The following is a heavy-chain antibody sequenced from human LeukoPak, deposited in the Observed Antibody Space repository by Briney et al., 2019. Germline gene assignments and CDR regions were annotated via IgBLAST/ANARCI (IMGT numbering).Heavy chain of an antibody. V-gene: IGHV1-69*05. J-gene: IGHJ5*02. Sequence: KPGSSVTVSCKASGGTFSSHAISWVRQAPGQGLEWMGRFIPIFGTANYAQKFQGRVTITTDESTSTAYMELSSLRSEDTAVYYCARDTYDFWSGYLGWFDPWGQGTLVTVSS. CDR2: FIPIFGTA. CDR3: ARDTYDFWSGYLGWFDP. CDR1: GGTFSSHA. D-gene: IGHD3-3*01.